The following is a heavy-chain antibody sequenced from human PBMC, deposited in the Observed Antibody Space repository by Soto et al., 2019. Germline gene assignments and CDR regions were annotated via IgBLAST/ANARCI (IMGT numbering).Heavy chain of an antibody. CDR3: ATNLQRPDF. D-gene: IGHD1-1*01. V-gene: IGHV3-21*01. J-gene: IGHJ4*02. CDR1: GFTFSAYN. CDR2: IASSSSYM. Sequence: PGGSLRLSCVASGFTFSAYNMHWVRQAPGKGLEWVSMIASSSSYMYYADSVKGRFTISRDNAENSLYLQMNSLRADDTAVYYCATNLQRPDFWGQGTLVTVSS.